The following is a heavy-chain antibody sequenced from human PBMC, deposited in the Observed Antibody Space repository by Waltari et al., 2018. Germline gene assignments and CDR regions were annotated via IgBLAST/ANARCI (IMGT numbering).Heavy chain of an antibody. J-gene: IGHJ4*02. D-gene: IGHD6-13*01. CDR3: CSSPFDY. CDR2: ISSSSSYI. Sequence: EVQLVECGGGLVKPGGSLRPSCAASGSTFRSCGMSLGRQAPGKGLEWVSSISSSSSYIYYAASVKGRFTISRDNAKNSLYLQMISLRAEDTAVYYCCSSPFDYWGQGTLDTVSS. CDR1: GSTFRSCG. V-gene: IGHV3-21*03.